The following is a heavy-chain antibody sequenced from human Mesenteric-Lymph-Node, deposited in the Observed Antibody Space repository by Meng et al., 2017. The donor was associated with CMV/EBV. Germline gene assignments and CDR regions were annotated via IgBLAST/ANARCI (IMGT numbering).Heavy chain of an antibody. CDR2: ISSTSNYI. CDR3: ARDRARFGMDV. V-gene: IGHV3-21*01. D-gene: IGHD3-10*01. CDR1: EFTFSSDS. J-gene: IGHJ6*02. Sequence: GESLKISCAASEFTFSSDSMSWVRQAPGKGLEWVSSISSTSNYIYYADSVKGRFTISRYNAKNSLFLQMNSLRAEDAAMYYCARDRARFGMDVWGQGTTVTVSS.